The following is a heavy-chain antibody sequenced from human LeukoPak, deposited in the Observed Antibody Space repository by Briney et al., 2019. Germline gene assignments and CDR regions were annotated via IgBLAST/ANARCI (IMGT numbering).Heavy chain of an antibody. CDR3: ARDYYDSSGYFLRGDY. Sequence: GASVKVSCKASGYTFTSNVISWVRQAPGQGLEWMGWISAYNGNTNYAQKLQGRVTMTTDTSTSTAYMELRSLRSDDTAVYYCARDYYDSSGYFLRGDYWGQGTLVTVSS. J-gene: IGHJ4*02. CDR2: ISAYNGNT. D-gene: IGHD3-22*01. V-gene: IGHV1-18*01. CDR1: GYTFTSNV.